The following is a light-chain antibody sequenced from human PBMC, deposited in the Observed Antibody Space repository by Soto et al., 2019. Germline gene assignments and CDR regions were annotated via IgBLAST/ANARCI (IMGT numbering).Light chain of an antibody. CDR2: DVS. CDR1: SSDAGGYNY. J-gene: IGLJ2*01. Sequence: QSVLTQPASVSGSPGQSITISCTGTSSDAGGYNYVSWYQQHPGKAPKLMIYDVSNRPSGVSNRFSGSRSGNTASLTISGLQAEDEADYYCSSYTSSSTLAVFGGGTQLTVL. V-gene: IGLV2-14*01. CDR3: SSYTSSSTLAV.